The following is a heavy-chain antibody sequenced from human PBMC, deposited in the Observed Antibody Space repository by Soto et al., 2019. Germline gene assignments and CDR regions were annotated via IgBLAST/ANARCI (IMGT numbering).Heavy chain of an antibody. Sequence: ASVKVSCKASGYTFTSYGISWVRQAPGQRLEWMGWINAGNGNTKYSQKFQGRVTITRDTSASTAYLELSSLRSEDTAVYYCARGGVSAGDYWGQGTLVTVSS. CDR3: ARGGVSAGDY. J-gene: IGHJ4*02. D-gene: IGHD3-16*01. V-gene: IGHV1-3*01. CDR2: INAGNGNT. CDR1: GYTFTSYG.